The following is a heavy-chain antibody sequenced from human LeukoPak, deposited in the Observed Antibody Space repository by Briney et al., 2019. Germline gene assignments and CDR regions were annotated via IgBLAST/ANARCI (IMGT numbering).Heavy chain of an antibody. CDR1: GGSFSGYY. Sequence: SETLSLTCAVYGGSFSGYYWSWIRQPPGKGLEWIGEINHSGSTNYNPSLKSRVTISVDTSKNQFSLKLSSVTAADTAVYYCARGLWPIDYWGQGTLVTVSS. CDR3: ARGLWPIDY. CDR2: INHSGST. V-gene: IGHV4-34*01. D-gene: IGHD3-10*01. J-gene: IGHJ4*02.